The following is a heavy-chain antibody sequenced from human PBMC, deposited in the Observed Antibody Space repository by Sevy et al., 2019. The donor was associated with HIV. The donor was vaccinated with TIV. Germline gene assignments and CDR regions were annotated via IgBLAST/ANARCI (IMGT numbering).Heavy chain of an antibody. CDR2: LSFGCGKI. V-gene: IGHV3-23*01. CDR3: AGEGSTRPHDY. J-gene: IGHJ4*02. Sequence: GGSLRLSCAASGFAFYDYSMSWIRQAPGKGLEWVANLSFGCGKINYAASVKGRFTIYRANSKNSFYLPMDNSGVEATDLYSCAGEGSTRPHDYWGQGTRVTVSS. CDR1: GFAFYDYS. D-gene: IGHD3-10*01.